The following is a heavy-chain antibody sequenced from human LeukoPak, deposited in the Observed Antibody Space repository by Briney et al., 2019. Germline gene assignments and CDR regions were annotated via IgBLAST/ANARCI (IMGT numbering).Heavy chain of an antibody. D-gene: IGHD3-3*01. CDR3: ARGPYDFWSGYWDY. V-gene: IGHV1-69*05. CDR1: GGTFNSYA. CDR2: IIAIFGTA. Sequence: ASVKVSCKASGGTFNSYAISWVRQAPGQGLEWMGGIIAIFGTANYAQKFQGRVTITTDESTSTAYMELSSLRSEDTAVYYCARGPYDFWSGYWDYWGQGSLVTVSS. J-gene: IGHJ4*02.